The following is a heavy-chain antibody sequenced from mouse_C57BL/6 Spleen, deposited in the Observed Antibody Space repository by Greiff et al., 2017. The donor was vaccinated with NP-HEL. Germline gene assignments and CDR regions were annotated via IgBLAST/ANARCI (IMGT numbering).Heavy chain of an antibody. J-gene: IGHJ2*01. Sequence: EVKLMESEGGLVQPGSSMKLSCTASGFTFSDYYMAWVRQVPEKGLEWVANINYDGSSTYYLDSLKSRFIISRDNAKNILYLQMSSLKSEDTATYYCARAPYPYYFDYWGQGTTLTVSS. CDR1: GFTFSDYY. V-gene: IGHV5-16*01. CDR3: ARAPYPYYFDY. CDR2: INYDGSST.